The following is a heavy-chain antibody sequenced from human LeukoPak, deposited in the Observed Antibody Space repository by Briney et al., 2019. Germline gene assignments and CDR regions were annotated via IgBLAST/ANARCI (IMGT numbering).Heavy chain of an antibody. CDR1: GFTFSSYS. V-gene: IGHV3-53*01. J-gene: IGHJ4*02. CDR3: ARGAITAACPLDY. D-gene: IGHD6-6*01. Sequence: PGGSLRLSCAASGFTFSSYSLSWVRQASGKGLEWVSVIYSGDNTYYADSVKGRFTISRDNSKNMVYLQMNSLRAEDTAVYYCARGAITAACPLDYWGQGTLVTVSS. CDR2: IYSGDNT.